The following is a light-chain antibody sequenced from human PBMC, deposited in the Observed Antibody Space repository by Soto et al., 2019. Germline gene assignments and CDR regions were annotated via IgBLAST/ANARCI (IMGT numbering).Light chain of an antibody. CDR2: KAS. V-gene: IGKV1-5*03. J-gene: IGKJ1*01. CDR1: ESISTW. CDR3: QQYNPYSPWT. Sequence: IRVTQSPSTLSASVGDRVTITCRASESISTWLAWYQQKPGKAPKLLISKASRLESGVPSRFSGSGSGTEFTLSISGLQPDDFATYYCQQYNPYSPWTFGQGTKVDIK.